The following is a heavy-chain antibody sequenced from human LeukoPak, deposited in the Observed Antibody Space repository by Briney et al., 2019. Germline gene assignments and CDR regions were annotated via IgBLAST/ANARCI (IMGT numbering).Heavy chain of an antibody. V-gene: IGHV3-23*01. D-gene: IGHD4-17*01. CDR1: GFTFSSYA. CDR3: AKYRTTVTNPYYYYGMDV. CDR2: ISGSGGST. Sequence: GGSLRLSCAASGFTFSSYAMSWVRQAPGRGLEWVSAISGSGGSTYYADSVKGRFTISRDNSKNTLYLQMNSLRAEDTAVYYCAKYRTTVTNPYYYYGMDVWGQGTTVTVSS. J-gene: IGHJ6*02.